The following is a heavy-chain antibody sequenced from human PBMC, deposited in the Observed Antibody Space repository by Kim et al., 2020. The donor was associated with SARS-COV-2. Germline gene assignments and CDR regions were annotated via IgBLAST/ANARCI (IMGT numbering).Heavy chain of an antibody. CDR2: TYYRSKWYN. D-gene: IGHD2-15*01. J-gene: IGHJ4*02. V-gene: IGHV6-1*01. CDR1: GDSVSSNSAA. Sequence: SQTLSLTCAISGDSVSSNSAAWNWIRQSPSRGLEWLGRTYYRSKWYNDYAVSVKSRITINPDTSKNQFSLQLNSVTPEDTAVYYCARSQGVDIVVVVAAANLDYWGQGTLVTVSS. CDR3: ARSQGVDIVVVVAAANLDY.